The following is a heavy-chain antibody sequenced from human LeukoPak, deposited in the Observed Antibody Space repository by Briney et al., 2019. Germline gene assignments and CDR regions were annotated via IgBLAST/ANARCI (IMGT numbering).Heavy chain of an antibody. Sequence: SGPTLVNPTQTLTLPCTFSRFSLRPSGMCVSWIRQPPGKALEWLPRIHWDDDKYYSTSLKTRLTISKDTSKNQVVLTMTNMDPVDTATYYCARSSRNPYCGGDCYSWLYFDYWGQGTLVTVSS. CDR1: RFSLRPSGMC. D-gene: IGHD2-21*02. V-gene: IGHV2-70*11. J-gene: IGHJ4*02. CDR3: ARSSRNPYCGGDCYSWLYFDY. CDR2: IHWDDDK.